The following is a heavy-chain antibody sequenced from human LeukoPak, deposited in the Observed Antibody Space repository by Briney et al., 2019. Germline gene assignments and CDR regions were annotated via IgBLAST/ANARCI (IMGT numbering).Heavy chain of an antibody. CDR1: GGSTSSYY. V-gene: IGHV4-59*01. J-gene: IGHJ4*02. CDR3: ARVVGDGYSEY. D-gene: IGHD5-24*01. CDR2: IYYSGGT. Sequence: PSETLSLTCTVSGGSTSSYYWSWIRQPPGKGLEWIGYIYYSGGTNYNPSLKSRVTISIDTSKNQFSLKLTSVTAADTAVYYCARVVGDGYSEYWGQGTLVTVSS.